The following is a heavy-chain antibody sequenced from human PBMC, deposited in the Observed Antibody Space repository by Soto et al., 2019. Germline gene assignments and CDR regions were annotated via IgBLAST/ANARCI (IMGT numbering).Heavy chain of an antibody. J-gene: IGHJ4*02. CDR1: GGTFSSYT. V-gene: IGHV1-69*08. Sequence: QVQLVQSGAEVKKPGSSVKVSCKASGGTFSSYTISWVRQAPGQGLEWMGRIIPILGIANYAQKFQGRVTXXAXKYXSTAYMELSSLRSEDTAVYYCAREREGPGEGYFDYWGQGTLVTVSS. CDR3: AREREGPGEGYFDY. CDR2: IIPILGIA.